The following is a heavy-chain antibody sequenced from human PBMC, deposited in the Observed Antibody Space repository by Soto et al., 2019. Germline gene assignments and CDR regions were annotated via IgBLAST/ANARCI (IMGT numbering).Heavy chain of an antibody. CDR1: GISFSGHY. D-gene: IGHD3-10*01. CDR3: ARSFGSLHYFDY. V-gene: IGHV3-72*01. Sequence: EVYLVESGGGLVQPGGSLRLSCAASGISFSGHYMDWVRQAPGKGLEWVGRIGHRADKYTTEYAASVKGRFIISRDESKRSLYLQMNSLKTGDTAVYYSARSFGSLHYFDYWGQGTLVTVSS. CDR2: IGHRADKYTT. J-gene: IGHJ4*02.